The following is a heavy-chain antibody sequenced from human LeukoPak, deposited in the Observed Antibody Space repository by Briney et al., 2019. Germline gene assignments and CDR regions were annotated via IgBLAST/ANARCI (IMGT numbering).Heavy chain of an antibody. Sequence: GESLKISCKGSGYSFSNYWIGRVRQMAGKGLEWMGIIYPGDSDARYSPSFQGQVTISADKSISTAYLQWSSLKASDTAMYYCARRSYCGGDCYSDYWGQGTLVTVSP. CDR2: IYPGDSDA. D-gene: IGHD2-21*02. V-gene: IGHV5-51*01. J-gene: IGHJ4*02. CDR1: GYSFSNYW. CDR3: ARRSYCGGDCYSDY.